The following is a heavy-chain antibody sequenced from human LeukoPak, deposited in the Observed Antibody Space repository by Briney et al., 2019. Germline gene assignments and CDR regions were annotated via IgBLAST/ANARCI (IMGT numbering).Heavy chain of an antibody. D-gene: IGHD1-26*01. J-gene: IGHJ4*02. CDR3: ARHTDPIVGATIDY. CDR1: GGSFSGYY. CDR2: IYYSGST. Sequence: KPSETLSLTCAVYGGSFSGYYWSWIRQPPGKGLEWIGSIYYSGSTYYNPSLKSRVTISVDTSKNQFSLKLSSVTAADTAVYYCARHTDPIVGATIDYWGQGTLVTVSS. V-gene: IGHV4-34*01.